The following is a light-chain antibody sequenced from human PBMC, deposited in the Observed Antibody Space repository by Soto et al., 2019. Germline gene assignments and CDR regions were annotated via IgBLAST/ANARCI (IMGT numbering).Light chain of an antibody. Sequence: QSVLTQPRSVSGSPGQSVTISCTGTSRDVGGYKYVSWYQQHPGKAPKLMICDVSKRPSGVPDRFSGSKSGNTASLTISGLQAEDDADYYCCSYAGSYYVFGAGTKLTVL. CDR1: SRDVGGYKY. CDR2: DVS. V-gene: IGLV2-11*01. CDR3: CSYAGSYYV. J-gene: IGLJ1*01.